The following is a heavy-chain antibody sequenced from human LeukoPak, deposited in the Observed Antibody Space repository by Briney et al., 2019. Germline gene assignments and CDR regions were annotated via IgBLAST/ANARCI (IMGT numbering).Heavy chain of an antibody. J-gene: IGHJ3*02. D-gene: IGHD3-10*01. CDR2: INHSGST. CDR1: GGSFSGYY. CDR3: ARMRSMVRGVMDAFDI. V-gene: IGHV4-34*01. Sequence: SETLSLTCAVYGGSFSGYYWSWIRQPPGKGLEWIGEINHSGSTNYNPSLKSRVTISVDTSKNQFSLKLSSVTAADTAVYYCARMRSMVRGVMDAFDIWGQGTMVSVSS.